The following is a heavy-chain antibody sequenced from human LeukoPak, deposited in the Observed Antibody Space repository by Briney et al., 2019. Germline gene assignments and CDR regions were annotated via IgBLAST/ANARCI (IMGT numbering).Heavy chain of an antibody. Sequence: SVKVSCKASGFTFTSSAVQWVRQARGQRLEWIGWIVVGSGNTNYAQKFQERVTITRDMSTSTAYMELSSLRSEDTAVYYCARDRNDPDYGDPAFDYWGQGTLVTVSS. CDR2: IVVGSGNT. D-gene: IGHD4-17*01. V-gene: IGHV1-58*01. J-gene: IGHJ4*02. CDR1: GFTFTSSA. CDR3: ARDRNDPDYGDPAFDY.